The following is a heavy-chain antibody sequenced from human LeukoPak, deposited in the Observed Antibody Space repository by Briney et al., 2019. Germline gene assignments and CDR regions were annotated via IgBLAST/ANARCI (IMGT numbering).Heavy chain of an antibody. CDR1: GGSISSSSYY. J-gene: IGHJ4*02. V-gene: IGHV4-39*01. D-gene: IGHD6-19*01. CDR3: ARRGQWLAFDY. Sequence: SETVSLTCTVSGGSISSSSYYWGWIRRPPGKGLEWIGSIYYSGSTYYNPSLKSRVTISVDTSKNQFSLKLSSVTAADTAVYYCARRGQWLAFDYWGQGTLVTVSS. CDR2: IYYSGST.